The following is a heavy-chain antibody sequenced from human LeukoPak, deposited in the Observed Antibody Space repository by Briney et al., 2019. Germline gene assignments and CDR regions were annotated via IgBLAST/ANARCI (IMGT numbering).Heavy chain of an antibody. CDR1: GFTFSNAW. CDR3: TTVGSDYYPAYY. D-gene: IGHD4-17*01. CDR2: IKSKTDGGTT. V-gene: IGHV3-15*01. J-gene: IGHJ4*02. Sequence: GGSLRLSCAASGFTFSNAWMSWVRQAPGKGLEWVGRIKSKTDGGTTDYAAPVKGRLTISRDDSKNTLYLQINSLKIEDTAVYYCTTVGSDYYPAYYWGQGTLVTVSS.